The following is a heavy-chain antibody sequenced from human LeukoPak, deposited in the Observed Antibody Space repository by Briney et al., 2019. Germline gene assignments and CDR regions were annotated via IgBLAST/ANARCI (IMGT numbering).Heavy chain of an antibody. CDR1: GGSISSSSYY. V-gene: IGHV4-39*01. Sequence: SETLSLTCTVSGGSISSSSYYWGWIRQPPGKGLEWIGEINYSGSTSYSPSLKSRVTISVDMSKKQFSLNLSSVTAADTAVYFCARHGQGLWFGDGYWGQGTLVTVSS. J-gene: IGHJ4*02. CDR3: ARHGQGLWFGDGY. D-gene: IGHD3-10*01. CDR2: INYSGST.